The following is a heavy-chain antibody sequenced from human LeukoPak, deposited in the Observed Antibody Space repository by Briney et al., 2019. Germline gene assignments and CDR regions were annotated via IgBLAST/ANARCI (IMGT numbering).Heavy chain of an antibody. J-gene: IGHJ3*02. D-gene: IGHD3-9*01. V-gene: IGHV4-34*01. CDR3: ARILVISGDAFDI. Sequence: SETLSLTCAVYGGSFSGYYWSWIRQPPGKGLEWIGEINHSGSTNYNPSLKSRVTISVDTSKNQFSLKLGSVTAADTAVYYCARILVISGDAFDIWGQGTMVTVSS. CDR2: INHSGST. CDR1: GGSFSGYY.